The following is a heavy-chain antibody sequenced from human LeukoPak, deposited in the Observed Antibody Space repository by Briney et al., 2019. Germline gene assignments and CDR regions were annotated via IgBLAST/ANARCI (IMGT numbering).Heavy chain of an antibody. CDR3: AYQYYYDSSGNRWFDP. J-gene: IGHJ5*02. CDR1: GGTFSSYA. D-gene: IGHD3-22*01. CDR2: IIPIFGTA. V-gene: IGHV1-69*06. Sequence: SVKVSCKASGGTFSSYAISWVRQAPGQGLEWMGGIIPIFGTANYAQKFQGRVTITADKSTSTAYMELSSLRSEDTAVYYCAYQYYYDSSGNRWFDPWGQGTLVTVSS.